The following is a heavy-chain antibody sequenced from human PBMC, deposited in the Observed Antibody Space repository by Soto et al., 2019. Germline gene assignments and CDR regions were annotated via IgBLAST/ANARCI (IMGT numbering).Heavy chain of an antibody. Sequence: LSLTCAVYGGSFSGYYWSWIRQPPGKGLEWIGEINHSGSTNYNPSLKSRVTISVDTSKNQFSLKLSSVTAADTAVYYCARVRHFWDYYGMDVWGQGTTVTVSS. CDR1: GGSFSGYY. D-gene: IGHD3-3*02. CDR2: INHSGST. J-gene: IGHJ6*02. V-gene: IGHV4-34*01. CDR3: ARVRHFWDYYGMDV.